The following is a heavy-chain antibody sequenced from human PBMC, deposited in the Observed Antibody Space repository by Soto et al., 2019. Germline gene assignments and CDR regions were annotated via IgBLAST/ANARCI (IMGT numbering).Heavy chain of an antibody. Sequence: PSVTLSLTCTVSGGSISGYYWSWIRQPPGKGLEWIGYMYNTGSTVYNPSFKSRVTISVDTSKNQFSLTLNSVFAADTAVYYCASDLGGYCGTHCYPLDVWVQEPRITVSS. D-gene: IGHD2-21*02. J-gene: IGHJ6*02. V-gene: IGHV4-59*01. CDR2: MYNTGST. CDR1: GGSISGYY. CDR3: ASDLGGYCGTHCYPLDV.